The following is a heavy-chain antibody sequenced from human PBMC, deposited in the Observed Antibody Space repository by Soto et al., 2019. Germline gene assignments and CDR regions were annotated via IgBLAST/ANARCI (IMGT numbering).Heavy chain of an antibody. V-gene: IGHV1-69*13. CDR3: ASPVPFTMIVVDRAYFDY. CDR2: IIPIFGTA. J-gene: IGHJ4*02. D-gene: IGHD3-22*01. CDR1: GGTFSSYA. Sequence: ASVKVSCKASGGTFSSYAISWVRQAPGQGLEWMGGIIPIFGTANYAQKFQGRVTITADESTSTAYMELSSLRSEDTAVYYCASPVPFTMIVVDRAYFDYWGQGTLVTVSS.